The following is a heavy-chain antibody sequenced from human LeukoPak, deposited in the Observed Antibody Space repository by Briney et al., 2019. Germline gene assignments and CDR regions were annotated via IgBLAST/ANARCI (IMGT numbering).Heavy chain of an antibody. CDR3: ASVLDY. CDR2: IHNGGTT. J-gene: IGHJ4*02. CDR1: GFSVSSMH. Sequence: QPGGSLRLSCAASGFSVSSMHMSWVRQAPGKGLEWVSLIHNGGTTYYADSVRGRFTISRDNSKNIVYLQMNNLKTEDTAVYYCASVLDYWGQGILVTVSS. V-gene: IGHV3-53*05.